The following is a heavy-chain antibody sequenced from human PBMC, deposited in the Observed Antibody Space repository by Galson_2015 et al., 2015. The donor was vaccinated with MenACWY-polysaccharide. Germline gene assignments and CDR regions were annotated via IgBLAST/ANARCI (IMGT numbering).Heavy chain of an antibody. Sequence: SLRLSCAASGFAFSTYNMDWVRQAPGKGLEWISYIGSTSVIYYADSVKGRFTISRGNAKNSLYLQMNALRDDDTAIYYCARAEYTTSSGPHDFWGQGTLVTVSS. D-gene: IGHD2-2*02. CDR1: GFAFSTYN. J-gene: IGHJ4*02. V-gene: IGHV3-48*02. CDR3: ARAEYTTSSGPHDF. CDR2: IGSTSVI.